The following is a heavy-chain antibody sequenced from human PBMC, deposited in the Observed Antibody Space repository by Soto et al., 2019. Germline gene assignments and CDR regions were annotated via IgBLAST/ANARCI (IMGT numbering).Heavy chain of an antibody. CDR3: ASSLWEAAADDYYYYGMDV. CDR2: IIPIFGTA. Sequence: SVKVSCKASGGTFSSYAISWVRQAPGQGLEWMGGIIPIFGTANYAQKFQGRVTITADESTSTAYMELSSLRSEDTAVYHCASSLWEAAADDYYYYGMDVWGQGTTVTVSS. J-gene: IGHJ6*02. V-gene: IGHV1-69*13. D-gene: IGHD6-13*01. CDR1: GGTFSSYA.